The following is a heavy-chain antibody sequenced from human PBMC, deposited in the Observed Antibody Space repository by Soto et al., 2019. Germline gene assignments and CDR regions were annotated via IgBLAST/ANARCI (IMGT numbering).Heavy chain of an antibody. Sequence: GASVKVSCKASGYTFTSYYMHWVRQAPGQGLEWMGIINPSGGSTSYAQKFQGRVTMTRDTSTSTVYMELSSLRSEDTAVYYCARLRGIAAAGTRYFDYWGQGTLVTVSS. V-gene: IGHV1-46*03. CDR3: ARLRGIAAAGTRYFDY. J-gene: IGHJ4*02. D-gene: IGHD6-13*01. CDR1: GYTFTSYY. CDR2: INPSGGST.